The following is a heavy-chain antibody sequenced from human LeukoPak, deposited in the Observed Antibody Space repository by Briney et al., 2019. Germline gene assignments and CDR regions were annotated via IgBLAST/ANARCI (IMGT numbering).Heavy chain of an antibody. CDR3: ERGYGSGSYYGY. V-gene: IGHV4-34*01. D-gene: IGHD3-10*01. J-gene: IGHJ4*02. CDR1: GFTFNTYV. CDR2: ITGGGT. Sequence: PGGSLRLSCVASGFTFNTYVMSWVRQAPGKGLEWVATITGGGTNYNPSLKSRVTISVDTSKNQFSLKLSSVTAADTAVYYCERGYGSGSYYGYWGQGTLVTVSS.